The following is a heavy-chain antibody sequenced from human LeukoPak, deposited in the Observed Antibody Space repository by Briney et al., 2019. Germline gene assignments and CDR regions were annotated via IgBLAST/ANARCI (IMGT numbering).Heavy chain of an antibody. CDR1: GFTFSRYG. V-gene: IGHV3-30*02. CDR2: IRDDGSTR. D-gene: IGHD5-24*01. J-gene: IGHJ4*02. Sequence: GGSLRLSCAASGFTFSRYGLHWVRQAPGKGLEWVAFIRDDGSTRYYTDSVKGRFTISRDNSKNTLYLQMNSLRAEDTAVYYCAKDGRDGYNVYFDFWGQGTLVTVSS. CDR3: AKDGRDGYNVYFDF.